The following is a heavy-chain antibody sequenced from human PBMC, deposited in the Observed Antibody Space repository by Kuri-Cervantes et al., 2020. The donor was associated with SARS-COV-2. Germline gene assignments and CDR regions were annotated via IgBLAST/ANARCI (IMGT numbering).Heavy chain of an antibody. CDR2: ISYDGSNK. Sequence: GGSLRLSCAASGFTFSSYEMNWVRQAPGKGLEWVAVISYDGSNKYYADSVKGRFTISRDNSKNTLYLQMNSLRAEDTAVYYCARVRLYSSSWSENYFDYWGQGTLVTVSS. J-gene: IGHJ4*02. D-gene: IGHD6-13*01. CDR3: ARVRLYSSSWSENYFDY. V-gene: IGHV3-30-3*01. CDR1: GFTFSSYE.